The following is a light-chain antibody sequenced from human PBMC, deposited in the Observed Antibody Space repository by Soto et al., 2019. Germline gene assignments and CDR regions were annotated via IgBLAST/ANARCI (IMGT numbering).Light chain of an antibody. CDR3: QHYNSYPYT. CDR1: QSISSW. CDR2: KAS. J-gene: IGKJ2*01. Sequence: DIQMTQSPSTLSASVGDRATITCRASQSISSWLAWYQQKPGKAPKLLIYKASNRESGIPSWFSGSGSGTEFTLTISSLHPDDFATYYCQHYNSYPYTFGQGTKLEIK. V-gene: IGKV1-5*03.